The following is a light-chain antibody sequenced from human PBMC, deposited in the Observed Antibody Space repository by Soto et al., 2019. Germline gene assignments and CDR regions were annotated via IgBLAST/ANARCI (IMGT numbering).Light chain of an antibody. Sequence: SVLTQPASVSGSPGQSITISCTRTSSDVGSFNFVSWYQQHPGKVPKVLIYEVTKRPSGFSDRFSGSKSGNTASLTISGLQAEDEADYYCCSDAGRSSYVFGTGAKVTV. CDR1: SSDVGSFNF. V-gene: IGLV2-23*02. CDR3: CSDAGRSSYV. CDR2: EVT. J-gene: IGLJ1*01.